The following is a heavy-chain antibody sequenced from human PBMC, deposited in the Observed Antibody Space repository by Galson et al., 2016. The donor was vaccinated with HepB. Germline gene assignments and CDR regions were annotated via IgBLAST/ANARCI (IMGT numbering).Heavy chain of an antibody. J-gene: IGHJ2*01. V-gene: IGHV3-7*01. D-gene: IGHD2-2*01. CDR3: TNTRGF. Sequence: SLRLSCAASGFTFSYYWMKWVRQAPGKGLEWVATMKEDGSGKNYEDSVKGRFTISRDNAKNSVYLQMNGLRAEDTAVYYCTNTRGFWGRGTLVTVSS. CDR2: MKEDGSGK. CDR1: GFTFSYYW.